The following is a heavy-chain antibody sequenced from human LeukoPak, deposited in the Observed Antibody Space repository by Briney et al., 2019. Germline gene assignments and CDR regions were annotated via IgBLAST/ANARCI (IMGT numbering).Heavy chain of an antibody. CDR1: GYTFTSYG. J-gene: IGHJ5*02. D-gene: IGHD5-12*01. CDR3: ASSVASSEYNWFDP. Sequence: ASVKVSCKASGYTFTSYGISWVRQAPGQGLEWMGWISVYNGNTNYAQKLQGRVTMTTDTSTSTAYMELRSLRSDDTAVYYCASSVASSEYNWFDPWGQGTLVTVSS. CDR2: ISVYNGNT. V-gene: IGHV1-18*01.